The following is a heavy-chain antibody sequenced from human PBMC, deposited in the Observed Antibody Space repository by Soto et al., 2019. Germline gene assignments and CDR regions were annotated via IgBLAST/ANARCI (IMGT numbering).Heavy chain of an antibody. CDR3: ARGYCSSTSCYYYYYGMDV. D-gene: IGHD2-2*01. CDR2: MNPNCGNT. CDR1: GYTFTSYD. V-gene: IGHV1-8*01. J-gene: IGHJ6*02. Sequence: ASVKVSCKASGYTFTSYDINWVRQATGQGLEWMGWMNPNCGNTGYAQKFQGRVTMTRNTSISTAYMELSSLRSEDTAVYYCARGYCSSTSCYYYYYGMDVWGQGTTVTVSS.